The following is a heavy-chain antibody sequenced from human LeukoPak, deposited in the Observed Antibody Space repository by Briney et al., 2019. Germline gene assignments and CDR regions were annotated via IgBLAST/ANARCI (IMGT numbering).Heavy chain of an antibody. CDR1: GFTFSSYI. D-gene: IGHD3-22*01. CDR3: ARLVGSGYYDF. V-gene: IGHV3-64*01. J-gene: IGHJ4*02. CDR2: ISSNGGST. Sequence: GGSLRLSCAASGFTFSSYILHWVRHAPGKGLEYVSAISSNGGSTYYANSVKGRFTISRDNSKNTLYLHMGSLRAEDMAVYYCARLVGSGYYDFRGQGTLVTVSS.